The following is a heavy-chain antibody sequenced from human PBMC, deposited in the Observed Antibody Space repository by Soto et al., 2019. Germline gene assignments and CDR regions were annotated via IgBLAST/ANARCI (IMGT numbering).Heavy chain of an antibody. CDR1: GGSISSFY. V-gene: IGHV4-59*01. J-gene: IGHJ4*02. CDR3: ARKRLAVTGPFDY. CDR2: IYYTGST. D-gene: IGHD6-19*01. Sequence: SETLSLTCTVSGGSISSFYWSWIRQPPGKGLEWIGYIYYTGSTNYNPSLKSRVTISVDTSMNQVSLNLTSVTAADTAVYYCARKRLAVTGPFDYRGKGTLVTVSS.